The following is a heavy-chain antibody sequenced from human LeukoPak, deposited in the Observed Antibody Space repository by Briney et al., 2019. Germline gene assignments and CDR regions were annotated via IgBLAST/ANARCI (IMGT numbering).Heavy chain of an antibody. V-gene: IGHV4-38-2*02. J-gene: IGHJ5*02. CDR1: GYSISSGYY. CDR2: IYHSGST. D-gene: IGHD4-11*01. Sequence: SETLSLTCTVSGYSISSGYYWGWIRQPPGKGLEWIGSIYHSGSTYYNPFLKSRVTISVDTSKNQFSLKLSSVTAADTAVYYCARGLGPSNWFDPWGQGTLVTVSS. CDR3: ARGLGPSNWFDP.